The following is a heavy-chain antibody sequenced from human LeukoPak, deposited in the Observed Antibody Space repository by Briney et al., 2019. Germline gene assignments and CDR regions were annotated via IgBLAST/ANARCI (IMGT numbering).Heavy chain of an antibody. V-gene: IGHV5-51*01. J-gene: IGHJ3*02. Sequence: GESLKISCTGSGYSFTNYWIGWVRQVPGKGLEWMGIIYPGDSDTITRDSPSFQGQVTISADKSISTAFLQWSSLKASDTAMYYCAKSSPTGYGAFDIWGQGTMVTVSS. CDR2: IYPGDSDTIT. D-gene: IGHD2-15*01. CDR1: GYSFTNYW. CDR3: AKSSPTGYGAFDI.